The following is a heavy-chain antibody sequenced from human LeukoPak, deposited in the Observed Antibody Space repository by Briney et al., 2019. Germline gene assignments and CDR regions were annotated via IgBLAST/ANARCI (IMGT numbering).Heavy chain of an antibody. CDR3: ARSGGYCSGGRCYNFDS. V-gene: IGHV4-30-2*01. Sequence: SMSLACSVASFFLSSGGFYWKWIRQRPGKGLTWFGYIDSETTHYNPSLKSRVTISVDRSKNQFSLRLASVTAADTAVFYCARSGGYCSGGRCYNFDSWGQGTLVTVSS. CDR2: IDSETT. CDR1: SFFLSSGGFY. J-gene: IGHJ4*02. D-gene: IGHD2-15*01.